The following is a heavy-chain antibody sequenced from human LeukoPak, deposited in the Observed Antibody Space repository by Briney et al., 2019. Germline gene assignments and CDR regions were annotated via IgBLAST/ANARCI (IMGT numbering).Heavy chain of an antibody. D-gene: IGHD4-17*01. J-gene: IGHJ4*02. CDR1: GFTFSSYW. CDR2: IKQDGSEK. CDR3: ARGYYGDPSQVYYFDY. Sequence: PGGSLRLSCAASGFTFSSYWMSWVGQAPGKGLEWVANIKQDGSEKYYVDSVKGRFTISRDNAKNSLYLQMNSLRAEDTAVYYCARGYYGDPSQVYYFDYWGQGTLVTVSS. V-gene: IGHV3-7*01.